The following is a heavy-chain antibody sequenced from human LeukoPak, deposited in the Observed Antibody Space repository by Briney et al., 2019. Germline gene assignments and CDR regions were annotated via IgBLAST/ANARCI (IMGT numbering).Heavy chain of an antibody. V-gene: IGHV1-69*06. CDR3: GSSSGYSGGDAFDI. J-gene: IGHJ3*02. CDR2: IIPIFGTA. Sequence: SVKVSCKASGGTFSSYAISWVRQAPGQGLEWMGGIIPIFGTANYAQKFQGRVTITADKSTSTAYMELSSLRSEDTAVYYCGSSSGYSGGDAFDIWGQGTMVTVSS. D-gene: IGHD3-22*01. CDR1: GGTFSSYA.